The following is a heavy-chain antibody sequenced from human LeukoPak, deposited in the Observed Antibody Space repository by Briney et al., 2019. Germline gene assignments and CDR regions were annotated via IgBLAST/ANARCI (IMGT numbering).Heavy chain of an antibody. CDR1: GGSISGYY. CDR3: ARYYDSSGCFDY. V-gene: IGHV4-59*08. J-gene: IGHJ4*02. CDR2: IYYSGST. Sequence: SETLSLTCTVSGGSISGYYWSWIRQPPGKGLEWIGYIYYSGSTNYNPSLKSRVTISVDTSKNQFSLKLSSVTAADTAVYYCARYYDSSGCFDYWGQGTLVTVSS. D-gene: IGHD3-22*01.